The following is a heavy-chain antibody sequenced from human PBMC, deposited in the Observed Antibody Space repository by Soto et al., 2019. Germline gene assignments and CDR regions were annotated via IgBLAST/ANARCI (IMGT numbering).Heavy chain of an antibody. CDR2: IYYSGST. CDR3: AREVDSSGYYYDY. V-gene: IGHV4-30-4*01. J-gene: IGHJ4*02. CDR1: GGSISSGDYY. Sequence: TLSLTCTVSGGSISSGDYYWSWIRQPPGKGLEWIGYIYYSGSTYYNPSLKSRVTISVDTSKNQFSLKLSSVTAADTAVYYCAREVDSSGYYYDYWGQGTLVTVSS. D-gene: IGHD3-22*01.